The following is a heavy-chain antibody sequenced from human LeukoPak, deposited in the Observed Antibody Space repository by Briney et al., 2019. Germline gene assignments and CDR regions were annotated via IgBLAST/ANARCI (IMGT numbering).Heavy chain of an antibody. CDR2: VGVTNDYV. CDR3: VKAGTGYCTGGKCYRPFDF. J-gene: IGHJ4*02. Sequence: GRSLRLPCAASGFSFSDSAMHWVRQAPGKSLEWVSGVGVTNDYVAYADSVKGRFSISRDNAKNSLYLQMNSLRTEDTALYHCVKAGTGYCTGGKCYRPFDFWGQGALVTVSS. V-gene: IGHV3-9*01. CDR1: GFSFSDSA. D-gene: IGHD2-8*02.